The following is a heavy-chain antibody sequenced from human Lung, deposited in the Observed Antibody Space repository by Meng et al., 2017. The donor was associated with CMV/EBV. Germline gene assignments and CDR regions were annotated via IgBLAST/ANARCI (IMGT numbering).Heavy chain of an antibody. D-gene: IGHD4-17*01. CDR3: ARGGSNGGYLPH. V-gene: IGHV3-7*01. Sequence: GEXXTISCAASGFTFRTYWMSWVRQAPGKGLEWVANIKPDGSEKSYVDYVKGRFTISRDNAENSLYLQMDSLRAEDTAVYYCARGGSNGGYLPHWGQGTLVTVSS. J-gene: IGHJ4*02. CDR1: GFTFRTYW. CDR2: IKPDGSEK.